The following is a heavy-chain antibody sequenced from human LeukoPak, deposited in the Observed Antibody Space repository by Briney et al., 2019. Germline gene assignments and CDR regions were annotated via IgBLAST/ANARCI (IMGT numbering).Heavy chain of an antibody. CDR2: ISYDGSNK. Sequence: GGSLRLSCAASGFTFSSYGMHWVRQAPGKGLEWVAVISYDGSNKYYADSVKGRFTISRDNSKNTLYLQMNSLRAEDTAVYYCAKGLGGWSIFGTRGQGTLVTVSS. J-gene: IGHJ4*02. CDR1: GFTFSSYG. CDR3: AKGLGGWSIFGT. V-gene: IGHV3-30*18. D-gene: IGHD6-19*01.